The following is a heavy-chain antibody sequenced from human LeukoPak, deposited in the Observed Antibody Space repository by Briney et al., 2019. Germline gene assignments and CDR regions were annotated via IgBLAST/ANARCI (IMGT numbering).Heavy chain of an antibody. D-gene: IGHD3-10*01. CDR1: GGSISSENW. J-gene: IGHJ4*02. CDR3: RSSYDSGFDY. CDR2: IYNSGST. V-gene: IGHV4-4*02. Sequence: SGTLSLTCAVSGGSISSENWWSWVRQPPGKGLEWIGEIYNSGSTNYTPSLKSRVTISVDKSKNQFSLKLSSVTAADTAVYYCRSSYDSGFDYWGQGTLVTVSS.